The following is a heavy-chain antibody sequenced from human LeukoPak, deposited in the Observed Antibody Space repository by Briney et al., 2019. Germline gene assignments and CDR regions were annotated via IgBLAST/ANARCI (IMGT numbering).Heavy chain of an antibody. J-gene: IGHJ4*02. V-gene: IGHV4-59*12. CDR3: ARENPAGIVVVPD. CDR1: GGSISSYY. CDR2: IYYSGST. D-gene: IGHD2-2*01. Sequence: SETLSLTCTVSGGSISSYYWSWIRQPPGKGLEWIGYIYYSGSTNYNPSLKSRDTISVDTSKNQFSLKLSSVTAADTAVYYCARENPAGIVVVPDWGQGTLVTVPS.